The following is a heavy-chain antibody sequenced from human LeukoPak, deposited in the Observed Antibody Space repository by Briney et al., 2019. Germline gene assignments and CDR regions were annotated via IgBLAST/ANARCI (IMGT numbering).Heavy chain of an antibody. D-gene: IGHD4-17*01. Sequence: GGSLRLSCAASGFSFNTYWMSWVRQGPGKGLEWVATIWPEGSDKKYVDSVRDRFSISRDNAKNSLYLQMNSLSAEDTAVYFCARLFGSVTTFDYWGQGALVTVSS. CDR2: IWPEGSDK. CDR3: ARLFGSVTTFDY. V-gene: IGHV3-7*01. CDR1: GFSFNTYW. J-gene: IGHJ4*02.